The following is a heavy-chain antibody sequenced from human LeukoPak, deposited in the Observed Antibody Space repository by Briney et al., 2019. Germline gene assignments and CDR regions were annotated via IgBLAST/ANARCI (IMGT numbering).Heavy chain of an antibody. D-gene: IGHD1-26*01. V-gene: IGHV3-30*02. CDR2: IRYDGSNK. CDR1: GFTFSSYG. J-gene: IGHJ4*02. Sequence: GRSLRLSCAASGFTFSSYGMHWVRQAPGKGLEWVAFIRYDGSNKYYADSVKGRFTISRDNSKNTLYLQMNSLRAEDTAVYYCAKGEGDYFDYWGQGTLVTVSS. CDR3: AKGEGDYFDY.